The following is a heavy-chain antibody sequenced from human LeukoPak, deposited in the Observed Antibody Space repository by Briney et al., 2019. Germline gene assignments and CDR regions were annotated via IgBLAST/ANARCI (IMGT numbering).Heavy chain of an antibody. D-gene: IGHD4-17*01. J-gene: IGHJ4*02. CDR1: GFTFRSYA. CDR3: VNLYGDYGYFDY. Sequence: GGSLRLSCSASGFTFRSYAMYWVRQAPGKGLEYVSAISSNGGSIYYADSVKGRFTISRDNSKNTLYLQMSSLRTEDTAVYYCVNLYGDYGYFDYWGQGTLVTVSS. V-gene: IGHV3-64D*06. CDR2: ISSNGGSI.